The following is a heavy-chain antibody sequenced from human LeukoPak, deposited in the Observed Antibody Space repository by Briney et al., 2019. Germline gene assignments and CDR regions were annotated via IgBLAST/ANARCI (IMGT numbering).Heavy chain of an antibody. CDR1: GGSISSYY. V-gene: IGHV4-59*12. CDR3: ARGGSSSWYTNWFDP. J-gene: IGHJ5*02. Sequence: SETLSLTCTVSGGSISSYYWSWIRQPPGKGLEWIGYIYYSGSTNYNPSLKSRVTISVDTSKNQFSLKLSSVTAADTAVYYCARGGSSSWYTNWFDPWGQGTLVTVSS. CDR2: IYYSGST. D-gene: IGHD6-13*01.